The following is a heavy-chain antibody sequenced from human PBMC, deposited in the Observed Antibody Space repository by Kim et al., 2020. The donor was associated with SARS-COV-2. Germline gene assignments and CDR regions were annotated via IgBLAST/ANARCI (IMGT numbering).Heavy chain of an antibody. Sequence: SETLSLTCTVSGGSISSGGYYWSWIRQHPGKGLEWSGYIYYSGSTYYNPSLKSRVTISVDTSKNQFSLKLSSVTAADTAVYYCAGANSITMIVVVINAFDIWGQGTMVTVSS. D-gene: IGHD3-22*01. J-gene: IGHJ3*02. CDR3: AGANSITMIVVVINAFDI. CDR1: GGSISSGGYY. CDR2: IYYSGST. V-gene: IGHV4-31*03.